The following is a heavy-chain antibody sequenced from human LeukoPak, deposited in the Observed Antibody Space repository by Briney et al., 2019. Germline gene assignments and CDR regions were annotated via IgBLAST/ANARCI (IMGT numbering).Heavy chain of an antibody. Sequence: ASVKVSCKASGYTFTTYSIHWVRQAPGQGLEWMGIINPSGGSTSYAQKFQGRVTMTRDTSTSTVYMELSRLRSEDTAVYYCARGGYGDRIDYWGQGTLVSVSS. CDR3: ARGGYGDRIDY. V-gene: IGHV1-46*01. D-gene: IGHD4-17*01. CDR1: GYTFTTYS. CDR2: INPSGGST. J-gene: IGHJ4*02.